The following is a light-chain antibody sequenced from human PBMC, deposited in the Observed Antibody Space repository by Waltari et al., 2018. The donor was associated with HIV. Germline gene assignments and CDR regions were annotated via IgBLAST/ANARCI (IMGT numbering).Light chain of an antibody. CDR1: QGVGSN. V-gene: IGKV3-20*01. CDR3: QQYGSSPWT. J-gene: IGKJ1*01. Sequence: DIVMTQSPAILSVSPGERVTLSCRASQGVGSNLAWYQQKVGQAPRLLIYGAATRAAEIPVRFSGSGSGTDFTLTISRLEPEDFAVYYCQQYGSSPWTFGQGTKVEIK. CDR2: GAA.